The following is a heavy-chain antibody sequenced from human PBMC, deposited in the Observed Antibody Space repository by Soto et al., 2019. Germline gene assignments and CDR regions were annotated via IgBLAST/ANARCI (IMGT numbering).Heavy chain of an antibody. V-gene: IGHV1-18*04. J-gene: IGHJ5*02. D-gene: IGHD6-6*01. CDR3: ARDLIAVRPGWFDP. Sequence: QVQMVQSGAEVKKPGASVKVSCEAFGYTFTTYGISWVRQAPGQGLAWMGWISAYNGNTNYAQKLQGRVTMTTDTSTRRAHMELRSLRSDDTAVYYCARDLIAVRPGWFDPWGQGTLVTVSS. CDR1: GYTFTTYG. CDR2: ISAYNGNT.